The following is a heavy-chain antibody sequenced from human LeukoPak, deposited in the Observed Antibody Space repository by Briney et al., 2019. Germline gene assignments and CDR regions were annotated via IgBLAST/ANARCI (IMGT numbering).Heavy chain of an antibody. CDR1: GFTFSSYA. CDR2: ISGSGGST. V-gene: IGHV3-23*01. D-gene: IGHD3-22*01. CDR3: AKDPLYYYDSSGPIGDY. Sequence: GGSLRLSCAASGFTFSSYAMSWVRQAPGKGLEWVSAISGSGGSTYYADSVKGRFTISRDNSKNTLYLQMNSLRAEDTAVYYCAKDPLYYYDSSGPIGDYWSQGTLVTVSS. J-gene: IGHJ4*02.